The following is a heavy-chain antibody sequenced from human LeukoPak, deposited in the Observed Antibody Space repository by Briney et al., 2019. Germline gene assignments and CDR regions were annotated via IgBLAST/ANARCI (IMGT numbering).Heavy chain of an antibody. CDR3: ASYCSSTSCPPHYYYYYMDV. CDR1: GGTFSSYA. CDR2: INPNSGGT. D-gene: IGHD2-2*01. V-gene: IGHV1-2*02. J-gene: IGHJ6*03. Sequence: ASVKVSCKASGGTFSSYAISWVRQAPGQGLEWMGGINPNSGGTNYAQKFQGRVTMTRDTSISTAYMELSRLRSDDTAVYYCASYCSSTSCPPHYYYYYMDVWGKGTTVTVSS.